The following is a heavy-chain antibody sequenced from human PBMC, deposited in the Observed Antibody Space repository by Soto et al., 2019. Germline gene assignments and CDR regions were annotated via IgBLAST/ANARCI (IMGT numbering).Heavy chain of an antibody. V-gene: IGHV3-74*01. CDR2: IKTDGCIT. D-gene: IGHD3-16*01. J-gene: IGHJ4*02. Sequence: EVQLVESGGGLVQPGGSLRLSCAASGFTFSAYWMHWVRQAPGEGLVWVSRIKTDGCITSYTDSVKGRFTISRDNAKNTMYLQMSSLRAEDTAVYFCARVGVGHYDFDSWGQGTLVTVSS. CDR1: GFTFSAYW. CDR3: ARVGVGHYDFDS.